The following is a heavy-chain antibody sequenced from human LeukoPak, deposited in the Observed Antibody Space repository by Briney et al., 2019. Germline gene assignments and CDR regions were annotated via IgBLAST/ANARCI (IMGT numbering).Heavy chain of an antibody. CDR1: GYSFTSYW. CDR2: IYPGDSDT. D-gene: IGHD3-3*01. V-gene: IGHV5-51*01. Sequence: GESLKISCKGSGYSFTSYWIGWVRQMPGKGLERMGIIYPGDSDTRYSPSFQGQVTISADKSISTAYLQWSSLKASDTAMYYCARQGTPSYDFWTPFDPWGQGTLVTVSS. J-gene: IGHJ5*02. CDR3: ARQGTPSYDFWTPFDP.